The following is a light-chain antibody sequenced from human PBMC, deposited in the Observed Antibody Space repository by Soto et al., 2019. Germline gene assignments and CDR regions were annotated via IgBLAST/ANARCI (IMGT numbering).Light chain of an antibody. V-gene: IGKV3-11*01. CDR1: ESINNY. J-gene: IGKJ5*01. Sequence: EIGLTQSPATQSLSPGERATLSCRASESINNYLGWYQQKPGQGPRLLIYDASNRATGIPARFSGSGSGADFTLTISSLEPEDFAVYYCQQRANWPITFGQGTRLEI. CDR2: DAS. CDR3: QQRANWPIT.